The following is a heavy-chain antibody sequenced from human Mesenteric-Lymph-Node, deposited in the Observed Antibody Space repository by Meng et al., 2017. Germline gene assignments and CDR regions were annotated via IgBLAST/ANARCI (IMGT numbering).Heavy chain of an antibody. Sequence: GESLKISCSASGFTISSFSMHWVRQAPGKGLEYVSAISYGGGIIYYADSVKGRFTISRDNAKNSLYLQMNSLRAEDTAVYYCAGRATGELLPPSDAFDIWGQGTMVTVSS. CDR2: ISYGGGII. V-gene: IGHV3-64*04. D-gene: IGHD1-26*01. CDR1: GFTISSFS. CDR3: AGRATGELLPPSDAFDI. J-gene: IGHJ3*02.